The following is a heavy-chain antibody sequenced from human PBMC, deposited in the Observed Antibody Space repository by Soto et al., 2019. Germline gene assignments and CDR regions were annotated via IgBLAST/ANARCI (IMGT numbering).Heavy chain of an antibody. Sequence: ASVKVSCKTSGYTFTSYDINWVRQAPGQGLEWVGWMNTKSDDTRSAQKFRGRLTLTRDKSMRAVYMKLSNLRPDDTAVYYCAREWSAAGHFYGMDVWGQGTTVTVS. V-gene: IGHV1-8*01. CDR3: AREWSAAGHFYGMDV. D-gene: IGHD6-13*01. CDR2: MNTKSDDT. J-gene: IGHJ6*02. CDR1: GYTFTSYD.